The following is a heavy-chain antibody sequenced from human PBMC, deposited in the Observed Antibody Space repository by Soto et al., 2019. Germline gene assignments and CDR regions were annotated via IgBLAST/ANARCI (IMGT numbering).Heavy chain of an antibody. Sequence: QVQLVESGGGVVQPGRSLRLSCAASGFTFSSYGMHWVRQAPGKGLEWVAVIWYDGSNKYYADSVKGRFTISRDNSKKTLYLQMNSLRAEDTAVYYCARDRVIDYDDVWGSYRYRAYFDYWGQGTLVTVSS. D-gene: IGHD3-16*02. J-gene: IGHJ4*02. CDR3: ARDRVIDYDDVWGSYRYRAYFDY. V-gene: IGHV3-33*01. CDR2: IWYDGSNK. CDR1: GFTFSSYG.